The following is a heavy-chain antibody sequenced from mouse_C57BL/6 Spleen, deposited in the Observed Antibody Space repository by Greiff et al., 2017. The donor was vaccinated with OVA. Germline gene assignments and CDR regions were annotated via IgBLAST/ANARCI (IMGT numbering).Heavy chain of an antibody. J-gene: IGHJ1*03. Sequence: QVQLKESGAELARPGASVKLSCKASGYTFTSYGISWVKQRTGQGLEWIGEIYPRSGNTYYNEKFKGKATLTADKSSSTAYMELRSLTSEDSAVYFCARGDDGYYPWYFDVWGTGTTVTVSS. CDR3: ARGDDGYYPWYFDV. CDR1: GYTFTSYG. V-gene: IGHV1-81*01. CDR2: IYPRSGNT. D-gene: IGHD2-3*01.